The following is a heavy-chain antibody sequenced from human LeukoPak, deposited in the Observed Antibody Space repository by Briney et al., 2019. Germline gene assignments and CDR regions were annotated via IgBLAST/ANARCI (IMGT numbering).Heavy chain of an antibody. V-gene: IGHV3-66*01. CDR3: TRSLKYFDY. Sequence: GESLRLSCAASGFTVSSNYMSWVRQAPGKGLEWVSLIETVGTTYYGDSVQGRFTISRDNSKNTLYLQMNSLRAEDTAVYYCTRSLKYFDYWGQGTLVTVSS. CDR1: GFTVSSNY. J-gene: IGHJ4*02. CDR2: IETVGTT.